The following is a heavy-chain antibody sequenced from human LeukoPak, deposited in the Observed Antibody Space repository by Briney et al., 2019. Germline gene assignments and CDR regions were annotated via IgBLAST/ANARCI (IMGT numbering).Heavy chain of an antibody. CDR2: IYPGDSDT. CDR3: ARLRSTAYHPLALDP. J-gene: IGHJ5*02. Sequence: GESLKISCKGSGYSFTSYWIAWVRQMPGQGLEWMGIIYPGDSDTRYSPSFRGQVTISADKSISTAYLQWSSLKASDTAMYYCARLRSTAYHPLALDPWGQGTLVTVSS. V-gene: IGHV5-51*01. D-gene: IGHD2-21*02. CDR1: GYSFTSYW.